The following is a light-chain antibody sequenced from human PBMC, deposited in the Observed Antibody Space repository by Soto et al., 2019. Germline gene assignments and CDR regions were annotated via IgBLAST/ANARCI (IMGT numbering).Light chain of an antibody. V-gene: IGLV2-14*01. J-gene: IGLJ1*01. CDR3: SSYTSTSTRV. CDR2: EVS. CDR1: SSDVGGYNY. Sequence: QSVLTQPASVSGSPGQSITISCTGTSSDVGGYNYVSWYQQHPGKAPKLMIYEVSNRPSGVSNRFSGSKSGNSASLTISELQAVDEVDYYCSSYTSTSTRVFGTGTKVTVL.